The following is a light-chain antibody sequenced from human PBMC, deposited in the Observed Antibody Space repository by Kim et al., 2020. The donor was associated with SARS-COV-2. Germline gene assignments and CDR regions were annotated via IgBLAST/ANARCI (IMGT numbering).Light chain of an antibody. CDR3: QAWDSSTGRV. V-gene: IGLV3-1*01. Sequence: SYELTQPPSVSVSPGQTANITCSGDKLGDKYACWYQQKPGRSPVLVIYQDNKRPSGIPERFSGSNSGNTATLTISGTQAMDEADYYCQAWDSSTGRVFGGGTKLTVL. CDR2: QDN. J-gene: IGLJ3*02. CDR1: KLGDKY.